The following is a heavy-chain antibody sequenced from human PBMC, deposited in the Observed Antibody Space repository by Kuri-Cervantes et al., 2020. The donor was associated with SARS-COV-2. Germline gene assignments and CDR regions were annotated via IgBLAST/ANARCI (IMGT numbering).Heavy chain of an antibody. D-gene: IGHD1-26*01. V-gene: IGHV3-30*03. CDR1: GFTFSSYG. CDR3: ARDLVGALYYFDY. Sequence: GESLKISCAASGFTFSSYGMHWVRQAPGKGLEWVSVISYDGSNKYYADSVKGRFTISRDNSKNTLYLQMNSLRAEDTAVYYCARDLVGALYYFDYWGQGTLVTVSS. CDR2: ISYDGSNK. J-gene: IGHJ4*02.